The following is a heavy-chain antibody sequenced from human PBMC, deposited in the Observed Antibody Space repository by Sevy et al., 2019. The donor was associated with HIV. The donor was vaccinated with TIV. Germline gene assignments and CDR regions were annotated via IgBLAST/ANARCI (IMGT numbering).Heavy chain of an antibody. CDR3: ARERQLVLDY. D-gene: IGHD6-13*01. V-gene: IGHV4-59*01. Sequence: SEILSLTCTVSGGSISSYYRSWIRQPPGKALEWIGYVYYSGSTNYNPSLKSRVTISIDTSKNQFSLKLTSVTAADTAVYYCARERQLVLDYWGQGTLVTVSS. J-gene: IGHJ4*02. CDR2: VYYSGST. CDR1: GGSISSYY.